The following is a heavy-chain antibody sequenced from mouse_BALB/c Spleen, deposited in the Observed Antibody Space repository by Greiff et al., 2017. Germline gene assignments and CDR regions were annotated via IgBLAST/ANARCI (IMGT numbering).Heavy chain of an antibody. V-gene: IGHV5-12-2*01. CDR2: ISNGGGST. Sequence: EVKLMESGGGLVQPGGSLKLSCAASGFTFSSYTMSWVRQTPEKRLEWVAYISNGGGSTYYPDTVKGRFTISRDNAKNTLYLQMSSLKSEDTAMYYCTRDIKYINYDSINYCGQGTSLTVSS. CDR1: GFTFSSYT. D-gene: IGHD1-3*01. CDR3: TRDIKYINYDSINY. J-gene: IGHJ4*01.